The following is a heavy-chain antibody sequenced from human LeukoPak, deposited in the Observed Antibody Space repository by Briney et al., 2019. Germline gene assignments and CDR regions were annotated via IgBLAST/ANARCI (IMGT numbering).Heavy chain of an antibody. D-gene: IGHD6-13*01. CDR1: GGSISSSSYY. J-gene: IGHJ5*02. CDR3: ATGRGYSSSWYWFDP. CDR2: IYYSGST. V-gene: IGHV4-61*01. Sequence: PSETLSLTCTVSGGSISSSSYYWSWIRQPPGKGLEWIGYIYYSGSTNYNPSLKSRVTISVDTSKNQFSLKLSSVTAADTAVYYCATGRGYSSSWYWFDPWGQGTLVTVSS.